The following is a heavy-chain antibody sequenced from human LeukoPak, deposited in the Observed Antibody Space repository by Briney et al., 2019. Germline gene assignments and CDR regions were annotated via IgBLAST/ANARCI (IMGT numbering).Heavy chain of an antibody. CDR1: GFTLSDYY. CDR3: ARDGIQLWLTQSYYYYMDV. Sequence: KTGGSLRLSCAASGFTLSDYYMTWTRQVPGKGLEWVSYITSSGTTIYYADSVKGRFTISRDNAKNSLYLQMNSLRAEDTAVYYCARDGIQLWLTQSYYYYMDVWGKGTTVTVSS. V-gene: IGHV3-11*04. CDR2: ITSSGTTI. D-gene: IGHD5-18*01. J-gene: IGHJ6*03.